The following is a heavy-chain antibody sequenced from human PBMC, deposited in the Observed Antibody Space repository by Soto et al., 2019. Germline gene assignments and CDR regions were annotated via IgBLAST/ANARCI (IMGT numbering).Heavy chain of an antibody. CDR2: ISGSGGST. CDR1: GFTFSSYA. D-gene: IGHD6-6*01. CDR3: ATPGEQLVAPTDRYYYYGMDV. J-gene: IGHJ6*02. Sequence: GGSLRLSCAASGFTFSSYAMSWVRQAPGKGLEWVSAISGSGGSTYYADSVKGRFTISRDNSKNTLYLQMNSLRAEDTAVYYCATPGEQLVAPTDRYYYYGMDVWGQGTTVTVSS. V-gene: IGHV3-23*01.